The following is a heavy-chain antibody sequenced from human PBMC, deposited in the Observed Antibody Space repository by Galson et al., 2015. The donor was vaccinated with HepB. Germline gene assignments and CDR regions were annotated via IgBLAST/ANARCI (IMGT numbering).Heavy chain of an antibody. CDR1: GFTFSRYA. Sequence: SLRLSCAASGFTFSRYAMHWVRQAPGKGLEWVAVISYDGSNKYYADSVKGRFTISRDNSKNTLYLQMNSLRPEDTAEYYCARVYYDSSGYCCGYFDHWGQGTQVTASS. D-gene: IGHD3-22*01. CDR3: ARVYYDSSGYCCGYFDH. CDR2: ISYDGSNK. V-gene: IGHV3-30-3*01. J-gene: IGHJ4*02.